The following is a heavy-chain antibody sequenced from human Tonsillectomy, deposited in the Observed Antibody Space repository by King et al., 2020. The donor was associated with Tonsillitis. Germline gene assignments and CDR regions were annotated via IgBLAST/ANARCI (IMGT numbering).Heavy chain of an antibody. CDR2: ISTSGVYK. J-gene: IGHJ4*02. Sequence: VQLVESRGGLVKPGGSLRLSCAASGFTFSDYYMIWIRQAPGKGRQWVSYISTSGVYKNYADFVKGRFTISRDNAKKSLYLHMNGLRAEDTAVYYCARSPLDCSGGSCYLDYWGQGTLVTVSS. D-gene: IGHD2-15*01. CDR1: GFTFSDYY. V-gene: IGHV3-11*05. CDR3: ARSPLDCSGGSCYLDY.